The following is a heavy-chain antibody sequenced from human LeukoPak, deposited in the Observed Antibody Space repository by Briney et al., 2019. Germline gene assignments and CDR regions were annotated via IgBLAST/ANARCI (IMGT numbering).Heavy chain of an antibody. V-gene: IGHV3-21*01. J-gene: IGHJ4*02. Sequence: GGSLRLSCAASGFTFSSYSMNWVRQAPGKGLEWVSSISSSSSYIYYADSVKGRFTISRDNAKNSLYLQMNSLRAEDTAVYYCARDLKLWFGELLPGYWGQGTLVTVSS. D-gene: IGHD3-10*01. CDR3: ARDLKLWFGELLPGY. CDR2: ISSSSSYI. CDR1: GFTFSSYS.